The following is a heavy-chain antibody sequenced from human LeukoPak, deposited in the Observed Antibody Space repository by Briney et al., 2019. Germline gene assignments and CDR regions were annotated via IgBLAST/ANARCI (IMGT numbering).Heavy chain of an antibody. CDR3: ARDYSAQIAARPPVNWFHP. CDR2: INPNSGGT. V-gene: IGHV1-2*02. J-gene: IGHJ5*02. CDR1: GHTFTGYY. Sequence: ASVKVSCKASGHTFTGYYMHWVRQAPGQGLEWMGWINPNSGGTNYAQKFQGRVTMTRDTSISTAYMELSRLRSDDTAVYYCARDYSAQIAARPPVNWFHPWGQGTLVTVSS. D-gene: IGHD6-6*01.